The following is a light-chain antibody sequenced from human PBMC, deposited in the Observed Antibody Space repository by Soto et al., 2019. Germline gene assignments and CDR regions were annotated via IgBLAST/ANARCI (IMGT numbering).Light chain of an antibody. CDR2: EGS. CDR1: SSDVGGYDL. J-gene: IGLJ1*01. Sequence: QSVLTQPASVSWSPGQSITISCTGTSSDVGGYDLVSWYQQHPGKAPKLMIYEGSKRPSGVSNRFSGSKSGNTASLTISGLPAEDAADYYCRSYELIXTYVVGTGTKVXV. V-gene: IGLV2-23*01. CDR3: RSYELIXTYV.